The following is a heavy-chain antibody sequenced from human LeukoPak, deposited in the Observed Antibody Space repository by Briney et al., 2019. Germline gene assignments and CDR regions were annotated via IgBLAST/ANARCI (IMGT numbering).Heavy chain of an antibody. CDR3: ARDMPPKVGATTYKSPGYFDY. V-gene: IGHV1-2*02. Sequence: ASVKVSCKASGYTFTGYYMHWVRQAPGQGLEWMGWINPNSGGTNYAQKFQGRVTMTRDMSTSTVYMELSSLRSEDTAMYYCARDMPPKVGATTYKSPGYFDYWGQGTLVTVSS. CDR1: GYTFTGYY. CDR2: INPNSGGT. D-gene: IGHD1-26*01. J-gene: IGHJ4*02.